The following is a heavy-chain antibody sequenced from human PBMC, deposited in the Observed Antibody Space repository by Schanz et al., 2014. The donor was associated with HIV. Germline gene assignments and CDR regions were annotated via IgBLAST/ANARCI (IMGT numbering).Heavy chain of an antibody. D-gene: IGHD1-1*01. J-gene: IGHJ4*03. CDR2: INDSGRA. Sequence: QVQLQESGPGLVKPSQTLSLTCTVSGGSITSGGHYWTWLRQPPGKALEWIGEINDSGRASSNPPLKSRVTMSVDTSKNQFSLKWSSVTAADTAFYYCAKDGGRRGGQRQLFAYWGHGTLVTVSS. V-gene: IGHV4-31*03. CDR3: AKDGGRRGGQRQLFAY. CDR1: GGSITSGGHY.